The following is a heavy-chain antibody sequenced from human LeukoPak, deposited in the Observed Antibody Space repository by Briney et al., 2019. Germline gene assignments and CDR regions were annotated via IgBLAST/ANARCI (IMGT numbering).Heavy chain of an antibody. Sequence: GGSLTLSCVASQFRFPFSHYGMHWVRQAPGRGLEWVAVIWSDGTNQYYADSVKGRFTISRGNSKNTVYLQMNSLRAEDTAVYFCAKDAQRGFDYSNSLEYWGQGTLVTVSS. CDR1: QFRFPFSHYG. V-gene: IGHV3-33*06. D-gene: IGHD4-11*01. J-gene: IGHJ4*02. CDR2: IWSDGTNQ. CDR3: AKDAQRGFDYSNSLEY.